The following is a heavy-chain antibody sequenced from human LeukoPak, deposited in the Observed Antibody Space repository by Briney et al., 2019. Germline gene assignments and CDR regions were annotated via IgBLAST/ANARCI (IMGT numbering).Heavy chain of an antibody. CDR2: ISSSSSYI. Sequence: GGSLRLSCAASGFTFSSYEMNWVRQAPGKGLEWVSYISSSSSYIYYADSVKGRFTISRDNAKNSLYLQMNSLRAEDTAVYYCARDRGPEGDDYWGQGTLVTVSS. J-gene: IGHJ4*02. V-gene: IGHV3-21*05. CDR3: ARDRGPEGDDY. D-gene: IGHD3-10*01. CDR1: GFTFSSYE.